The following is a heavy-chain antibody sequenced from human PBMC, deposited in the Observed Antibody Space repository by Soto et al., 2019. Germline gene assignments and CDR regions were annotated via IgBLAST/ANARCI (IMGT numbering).Heavy chain of an antibody. CDR1: GGTFSSYG. Sequence: GASVKVSRQPFGGTFSSYGISWVRQAPGQGLEWMGGIIPIFGTANYAQKFQGRVTITADESTSTAYMELSSLRSEDTAVYYCARDEEAAGHYYYYGMDVWGQGTTVTVSS. D-gene: IGHD6-13*01. V-gene: IGHV1-69*13. CDR3: ARDEEAAGHYYYYGMDV. J-gene: IGHJ6*02. CDR2: IIPIFGTA.